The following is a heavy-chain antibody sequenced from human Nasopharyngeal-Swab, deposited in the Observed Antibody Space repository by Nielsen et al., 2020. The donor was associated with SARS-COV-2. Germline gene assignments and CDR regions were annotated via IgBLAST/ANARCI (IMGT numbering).Heavy chain of an antibody. J-gene: IGHJ5*02. V-gene: IGHV3-23*01. CDR1: GFTFSSYA. CDR2: ISGSGGST. D-gene: IGHD2-15*01. CDR3: AKDPRVRVVAALNWFDP. Sequence: GSSLKISCAASGFTFSSYAMSWVRQAPGKVLEWVSAISGSGGSTYYADSVKGRFTISRDNSKNTLYLQMNSLRAEDTAVYYCAKDPRVRVVAALNWFDPWGQGTLVTASS.